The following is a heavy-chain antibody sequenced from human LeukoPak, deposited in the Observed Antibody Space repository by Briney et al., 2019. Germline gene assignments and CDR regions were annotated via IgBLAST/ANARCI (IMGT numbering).Heavy chain of an antibody. CDR3: ARLGKDIVVVPAAMRGQYYFDY. J-gene: IGHJ4*02. Sequence: SETLSLTCAVYGGSFSGYYWSWIRQPPGKGLEWIGEINHSGSTNYNPSLKSRVTISVDTSKNQFSLKLSSVTAADTAVYYCARLGKDIVVVPAAMRGQYYFDYWGQGTLVTVSS. D-gene: IGHD2-2*01. CDR1: GGSFSGYY. V-gene: IGHV4-34*01. CDR2: INHSGST.